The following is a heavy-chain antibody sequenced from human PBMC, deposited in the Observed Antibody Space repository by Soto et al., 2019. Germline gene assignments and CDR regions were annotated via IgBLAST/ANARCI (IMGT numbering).Heavy chain of an antibody. D-gene: IGHD2-8*01. J-gene: IGHJ4*02. CDR2: IHYSGTT. CDR1: GTSISSYY. CDR3: ARYNSYAIDY. Sequence: PSETLSLTCTVSGTSISSYYWSWIRQPPGKGLEWIANIHYSGTTNYNPSLASRVTLSVDTSKNQFSLKMASVTAADRAMYFCARYNSYAIDYWGRGTLVTVSS. V-gene: IGHV4-59*01.